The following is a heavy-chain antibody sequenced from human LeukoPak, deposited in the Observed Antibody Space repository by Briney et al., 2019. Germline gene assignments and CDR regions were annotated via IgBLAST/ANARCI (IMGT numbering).Heavy chain of an antibody. D-gene: IGHD2-2*02. CDR2: IYYSRST. Sequence: SETLSLTCTVSGGSISSSSYYWGWIRQPPGKGLEWIGYIYYSRSTYYNPSLKSRVTISVDTSKNQFSLKLSSVTAADTAVYYCARESPSCSSTSCYTTVYNWGQGTLVTVSS. CDR1: GGSISSSSYY. CDR3: ARESPSCSSTSCYTTVYN. V-gene: IGHV4-30-4*08. J-gene: IGHJ4*02.